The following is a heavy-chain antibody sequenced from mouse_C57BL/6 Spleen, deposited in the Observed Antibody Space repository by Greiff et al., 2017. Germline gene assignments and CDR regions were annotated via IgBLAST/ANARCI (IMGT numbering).Heavy chain of an antibody. CDR2: ISGGGGNT. CDR3: ARQNPYYFDY. V-gene: IGHV5-9*01. Sequence: EVQRVESGGGLVKPGGSLKLSCAASGFTFSSYTMSWVRQTPEKRLEWVATISGGGGNTYYPDSVKGRFTISRDNAKNTLYLQMSSLRSEDTALYYCARQNPYYFDYWGQGTTLTVSS. CDR1: GFTFSSYT. J-gene: IGHJ2*01.